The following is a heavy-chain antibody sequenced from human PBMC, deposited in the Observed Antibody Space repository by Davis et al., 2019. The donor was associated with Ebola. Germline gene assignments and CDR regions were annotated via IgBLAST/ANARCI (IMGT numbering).Heavy chain of an antibody. CDR2: IYYSGST. V-gene: IGHV4-34*01. J-gene: IGHJ6*02. D-gene: IGHD3-22*01. CDR3: ARSEALYYYDSSGYGVRDYYGMDV. Sequence: SETLSLTCAVYGGSFSGYYWSWIRQPPGKGLEWIGSIYYSGSTYYNPSLKSRVTISVDTSKNQFSLKLSSVTAADTAVYYCARSEALYYYDSSGYGVRDYYGMDVWGQGTTVTVSS. CDR1: GGSFSGYY.